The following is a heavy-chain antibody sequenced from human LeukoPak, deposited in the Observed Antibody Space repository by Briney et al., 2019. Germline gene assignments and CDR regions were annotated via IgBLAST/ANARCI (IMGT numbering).Heavy chain of an antibody. CDR1: GFTFSSYA. J-gene: IGHJ3*02. V-gene: IGHV3-23*01. CDR2: ISGSGGST. D-gene: IGHD3-22*01. CDR3: AREGDYYDSSGYYEDWGAFDI. Sequence: PGGSLRLSCAASGFTFSSYAMSWVRQAPGKGLEWVSAISGSGGSTYYADSVKGRFTISRDNSKNTLYLQMNSLRAEDTAVYYCAREGDYYDSSGYYEDWGAFDIWGQGTMVTVSS.